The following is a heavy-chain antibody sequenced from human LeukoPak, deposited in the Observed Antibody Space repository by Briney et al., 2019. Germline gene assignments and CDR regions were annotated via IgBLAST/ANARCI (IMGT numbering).Heavy chain of an antibody. D-gene: IGHD6-13*01. CDR2: IKQDGSEK. J-gene: IGHJ4*02. Sequence: PGGSLRLSCAVSGFTVSSNYMSWVRQAPGKGLEWVANIKQDGSEKYYVDSVKGRFTISRDNAKNSLYLQMNSLRVEDTAVYYCARDGQQLGFWGQGTLVIVSS. CDR1: GFTVSSNY. CDR3: ARDGQQLGF. V-gene: IGHV3-7*04.